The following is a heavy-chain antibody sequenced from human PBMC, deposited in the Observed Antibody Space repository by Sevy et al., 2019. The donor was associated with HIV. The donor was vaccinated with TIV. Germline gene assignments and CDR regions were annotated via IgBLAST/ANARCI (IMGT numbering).Heavy chain of an antibody. CDR1: GFTFSTYG. D-gene: IGHD3-22*01. J-gene: IGHJ4*02. CDR3: ARGDYYDSVAFDY. Sequence: GGSLRLSCAASGFTFSTYGMQWVRQAPGKGLEWVAVIWYDGSNKCYADSVRGRFTISRDNSKNTVYLEINNLRAEDTALYYCARGDYYDSVAFDYWGQGTLVTVSS. CDR2: IWYDGSNK. V-gene: IGHV3-33*01.